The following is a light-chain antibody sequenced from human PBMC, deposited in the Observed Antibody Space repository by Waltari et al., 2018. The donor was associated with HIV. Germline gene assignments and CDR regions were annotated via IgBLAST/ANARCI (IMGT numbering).Light chain of an antibody. J-gene: IGLJ1*01. V-gene: IGLV3-19*01. CDR3: HSRDTDGDHYI. Sequence: SSELTQDPVLSVALGQTIKITCQGDSLRSFFPNWYQQTPGQAPILVLYGANPRPSGIPDRFSASNSGNTSSLIISDSQAVDEADYYCHSRDTDGDHYIFGGGTRVIV. CDR1: SLRSFF. CDR2: GAN.